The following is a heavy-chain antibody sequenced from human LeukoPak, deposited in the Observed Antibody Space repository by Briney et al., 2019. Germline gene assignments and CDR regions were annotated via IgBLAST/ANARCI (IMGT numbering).Heavy chain of an antibody. Sequence: ASVKVSCKASGYTFTSYAMHWVRQAPGQRLEWMGWINAGNGNTKYSQKFQGRVTITRDTSASTAYMELSSLRSEDTAVYYCARDPVPGIAAAGANYFDYWGQGTLVTVSS. V-gene: IGHV1-3*01. J-gene: IGHJ4*02. D-gene: IGHD6-13*01. CDR2: INAGNGNT. CDR3: ARDPVPGIAAAGANYFDY. CDR1: GYTFTSYA.